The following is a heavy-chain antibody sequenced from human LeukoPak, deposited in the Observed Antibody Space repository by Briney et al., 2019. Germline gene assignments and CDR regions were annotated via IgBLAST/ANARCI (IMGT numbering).Heavy chain of an antibody. Sequence: GESLKISCKGSGYSLTSYWIGWVRQMPGKGLEWMGIIYPGDSDTKYSPSFQGQVTISADRSSNTAYLQWSSLKASDTAIYYCARHPITRYYDSSGYSAGGLDYWGQGTLVTVSS. D-gene: IGHD3-22*01. CDR3: ARHPITRYYDSSGYSAGGLDY. CDR2: IYPGDSDT. V-gene: IGHV5-51*01. CDR1: GYSLTSYW. J-gene: IGHJ4*02.